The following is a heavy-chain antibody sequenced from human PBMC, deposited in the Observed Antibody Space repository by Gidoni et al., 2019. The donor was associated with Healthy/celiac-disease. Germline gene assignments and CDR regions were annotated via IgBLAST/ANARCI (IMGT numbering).Heavy chain of an antibody. J-gene: IGHJ5*02. CDR3: AMGGRTSRADSVVVPAANHGIKSWFDP. D-gene: IGHD2-2*01. V-gene: IGHV4-31*02. Sequence: GKGLEWIGYIYYSGSTYYNPSLKSRVTISVDTSKNQFSLKLSSVTAADTAVYYCAMGGRTSRADSVVVPAANHGIKSWFDPWGQGTLVTVSS. CDR2: IYYSGST.